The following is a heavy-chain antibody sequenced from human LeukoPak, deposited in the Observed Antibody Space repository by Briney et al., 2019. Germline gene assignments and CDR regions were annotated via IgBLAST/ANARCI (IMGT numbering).Heavy chain of an antibody. J-gene: IGHJ3*02. D-gene: IGHD1-1*01. CDR3: ARAEKQLALDAFDI. Sequence: KPLESPCLTWSFPGASPSSFSWGWIRQSARGGLGGVGRINTSGSTNYNPSLKSRVTMSLDTSKNQFSLKLRSVTAADTAVYYCARAEKQLALDAFDIWGQGTMVTVSS. CDR2: INTSGST. CDR1: GASPSSFS. V-gene: IGHV4-4*07.